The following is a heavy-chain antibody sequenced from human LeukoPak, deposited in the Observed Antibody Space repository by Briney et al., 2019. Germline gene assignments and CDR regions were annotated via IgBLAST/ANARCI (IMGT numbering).Heavy chain of an antibody. J-gene: IGHJ6*02. CDR1: GYTFTGYY. CDR3: ARESGLGSRYYYYGMDV. CDR2: MNPNSGNT. V-gene: IGHV1-8*02. D-gene: IGHD6-19*01. Sequence: ASVKVSCTASGYTFTGYYMHWVRPATGQGLEWMGWMNPNSGNTGYAQKFQGRVTMTRNTSISTAYMELSSLRSEDTAVYYCARESGLGSRYYYYGMDVWGQGTMVTVSS.